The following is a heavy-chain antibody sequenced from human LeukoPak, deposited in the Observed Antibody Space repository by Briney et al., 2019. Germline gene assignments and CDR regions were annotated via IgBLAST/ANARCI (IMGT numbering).Heavy chain of an antibody. CDR3: AKATQVRSGSYYVHSNDY. V-gene: IGHV3-48*03. CDR1: GFTFSSYE. J-gene: IGHJ4*02. CDR2: ISSSGSTI. Sequence: GGSLRLSCAASGFTFSSYEMNWVRQAPGKGLEWVSYISSSGSTIYYADSVKGRFTISRDNAKNSLYLQMNSLRAEDTAVYYCAKATQVRSGSYYVHSNDYWGQGTLVTVSS. D-gene: IGHD1-26*01.